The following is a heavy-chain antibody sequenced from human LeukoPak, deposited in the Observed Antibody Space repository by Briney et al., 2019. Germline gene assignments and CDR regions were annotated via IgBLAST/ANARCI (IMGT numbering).Heavy chain of an antibody. CDR1: GYTFTVYY. J-gene: IGHJ6*02. V-gene: IGHV1-2*06. CDR2: INPNSGGT. Sequence: GASVKVSCKASGYTFTVYYMHWVRQAPGQGLEWMGRINPNSGGTNYAQKFQGRVTMTRDTSISTAYMELSRLRSDDTAVYYCAREWELDYYYGMDVWGQGTTVTVSS. CDR3: AREWELDYYYGMDV. D-gene: IGHD1-26*01.